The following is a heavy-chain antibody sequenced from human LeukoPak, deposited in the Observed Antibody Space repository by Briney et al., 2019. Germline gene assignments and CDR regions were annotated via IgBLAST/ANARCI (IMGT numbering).Heavy chain of an antibody. CDR2: IYDSGST. CDR3: AGGGDKAKTGY. Sequence: PSETLSLTCSVSGGSIAGYYWSWIRQPPGKGLEWIAYIYDSGSTNYNPSLKSRVTISLDTSKNQFSLRLSSVTAADTAVYYCAGGGDKAKTGYWGQGTLVTASS. CDR1: GGSIAGYY. V-gene: IGHV4-59*08. J-gene: IGHJ4*02. D-gene: IGHD2-15*01.